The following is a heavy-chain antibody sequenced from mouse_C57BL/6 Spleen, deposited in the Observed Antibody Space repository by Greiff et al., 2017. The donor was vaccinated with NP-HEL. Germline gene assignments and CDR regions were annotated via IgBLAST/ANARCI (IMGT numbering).Heavy chain of an antibody. Sequence: QVQLKQSGAELARPGASVKLSCKASGYTFTSYGISWVKQRTGQGLEWIGEIYPRSGNTYYNEKFKGKATLTADKSSSTAYMELRSLTSEDSAVYFCARKGLRQGYAMDYWGQGTSVTVSS. CDR3: ARKGLRQGYAMDY. CDR1: GYTFTSYG. CDR2: IYPRSGNT. V-gene: IGHV1-81*01. D-gene: IGHD2-12*01. J-gene: IGHJ4*01.